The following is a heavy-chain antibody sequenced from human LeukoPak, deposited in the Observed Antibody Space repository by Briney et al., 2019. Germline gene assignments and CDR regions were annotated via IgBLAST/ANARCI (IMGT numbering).Heavy chain of an antibody. Sequence: SETLSLTCTVSGASVSPYYWSWIRQPPGKGLEWIGYVFYTGSTTYNPSHKSRLTISVDTSKSQFSLKLNSVTAADTAVYYCARDLGPSRGFDYWGRGTLVTVSS. J-gene: IGHJ4*02. CDR1: GASVSPYY. CDR3: ARDLGPSRGFDY. V-gene: IGHV4-59*02. CDR2: VFYTGST. D-gene: IGHD3-10*01.